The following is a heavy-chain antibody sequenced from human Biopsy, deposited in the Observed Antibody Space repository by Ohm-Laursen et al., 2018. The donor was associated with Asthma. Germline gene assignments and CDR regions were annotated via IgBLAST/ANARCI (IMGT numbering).Heavy chain of an antibody. CDR2: VSSDGHNK. Sequence: SSLRLSCAASGFVFSQCGIHWVRQGPGKGLEWVALVSSDGHNKYYKDSVKGRFTISRDNSKLRLYLEINSPRVEDSAVYYCARQSGQDYGDSSGFDIWGQGTKVAVSS. D-gene: IGHD3-22*01. J-gene: IGHJ3*02. V-gene: IGHV3-30*03. CDR3: ARQSGQDYGDSSGFDI. CDR1: GFVFSQCG.